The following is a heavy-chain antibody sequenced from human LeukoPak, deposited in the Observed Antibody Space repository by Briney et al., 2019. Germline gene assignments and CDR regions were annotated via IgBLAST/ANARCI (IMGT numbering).Heavy chain of an antibody. CDR3: ARDGGEGYYYGSGSYH. Sequence: TVSLICTVSGGSISSGGYYWSWIRQPPGRGLEWIGYIYRSGSTYYNPSLKSRVTISVDRSKNQFSLKLSSVTAADTAVYYCARDGGEGYYYGSGSYHWGQGTLVTVSS. J-gene: IGHJ4*02. CDR2: IYRSGST. D-gene: IGHD3-10*01. V-gene: IGHV4-30-2*01. CDR1: GGSISSGGYY.